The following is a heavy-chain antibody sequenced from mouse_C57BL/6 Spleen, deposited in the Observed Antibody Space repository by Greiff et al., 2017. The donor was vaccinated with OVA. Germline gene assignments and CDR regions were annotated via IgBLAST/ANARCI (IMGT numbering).Heavy chain of an antibody. CDR1: GFTFSDYG. D-gene: IGHD2-4*01. CDR2: ISSGSSTI. Sequence: EVHLVESGGGLVKPGGSLKLSCAASGFTFSDYGMHWVRQAPEKGLEWVAYISSGSSTIYYADTVKGRFTISRDNAKNTLFLQMTSLRSEDTAMYYCARLYDYDGGIFAYWGQGTLVTVSA. J-gene: IGHJ3*01. CDR3: ARLYDYDGGIFAY. V-gene: IGHV5-17*01.